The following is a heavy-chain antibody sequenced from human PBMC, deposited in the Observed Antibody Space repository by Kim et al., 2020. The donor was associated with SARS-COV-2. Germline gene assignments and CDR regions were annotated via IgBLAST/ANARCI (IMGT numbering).Heavy chain of an antibody. D-gene: IGHD3-3*01. CDR2: ISDGVTA. CDR1: GFALSDYA. V-gene: IGHV3-48*02. CDR3: VRRMDQFDSANYRYYLDY. Sequence: GSLRLSCAASGFALSDYAMNWVRLAPGKGLEWVSFISDGVTAYYAESVKGRFTISRDTVKNSVYLQMNSLRDEDAAIYYCVRRMDQFDSANYRYYLDYW. J-gene: IGHJ4*01.